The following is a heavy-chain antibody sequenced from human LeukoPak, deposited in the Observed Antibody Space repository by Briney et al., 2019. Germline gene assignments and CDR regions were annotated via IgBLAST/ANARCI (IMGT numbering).Heavy chain of an antibody. Sequence: NPSETLSLTCTVSGGSISTYYWSWIRQPPGKGLEWIGRIYTSGSTDYNPSLKSRVTMSVDTSKNQFSLKLSSVTAADTAVYYCARDSGTTGEVKFDPWGQGTLVTVSS. CDR1: GGSISTYY. J-gene: IGHJ5*02. D-gene: IGHD3-10*01. CDR3: ARDSGTTGEVKFDP. V-gene: IGHV4-4*07. CDR2: IYTSGST.